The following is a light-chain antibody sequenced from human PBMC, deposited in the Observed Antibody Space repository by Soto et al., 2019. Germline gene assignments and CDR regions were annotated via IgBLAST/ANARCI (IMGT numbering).Light chain of an antibody. J-gene: IGKJ4*01. Sequence: DIQLTQSPSFLSASVGDRVTITCRASQGIGSDLAWYQQKPGKVPHLLIYAAFTLQSGVPSRFSGSGSETAFTLTIIGLQSEDFATYYCQQLKSYPFSFGGGTGVEIK. CDR3: QQLKSYPFS. V-gene: IGKV1-9*01. CDR2: AAF. CDR1: QGIGSD.